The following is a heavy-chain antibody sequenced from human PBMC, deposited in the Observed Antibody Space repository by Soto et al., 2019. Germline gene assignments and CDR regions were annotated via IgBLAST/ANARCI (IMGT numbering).Heavy chain of an antibody. CDR2: IYSGGST. CDR3: AREYTTVTTRYFQH. CDR1: GFTVSSNY. J-gene: IGHJ1*01. Sequence: GGSLRLSCAASGFTVSSNYMSWVRQAPGKGLEWVSVIYSGGSTYYADSVKGRFTISRHNSKNTLYLQMNSLRAEDTAVYYCAREYTTVTTRYFQHWGQGTLVTVSS. V-gene: IGHV3-53*04. D-gene: IGHD4-4*01.